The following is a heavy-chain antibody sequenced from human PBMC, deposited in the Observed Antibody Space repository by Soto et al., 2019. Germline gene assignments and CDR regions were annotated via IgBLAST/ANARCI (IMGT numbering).Heavy chain of an antibody. CDR2: ISAYNGNT. Sequence: GPVKVSCKASGYTFTSYGISWVRQAPGQGLEWMGWISAYNGNTNYAQKLQGRVTMTTDTSTSTAYMELRSLRSDDTAVYYCASDEIAAAVGGGDYWGQGTLVTVSS. J-gene: IGHJ4*02. V-gene: IGHV1-18*01. CDR1: GYTFTSYG. D-gene: IGHD6-13*01. CDR3: ASDEIAAAVGGGDY.